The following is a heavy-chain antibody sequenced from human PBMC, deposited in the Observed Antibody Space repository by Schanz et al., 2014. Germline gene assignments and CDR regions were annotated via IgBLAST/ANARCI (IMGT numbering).Heavy chain of an antibody. V-gene: IGHV3-48*01. CDR1: GFTFSSYG. CDR3: VRERTNYGGNSYFFDH. CDR2: VSRSTPDI. D-gene: IGHD2-21*02. J-gene: IGHJ4*02. Sequence: EVQLVESGGGLVQPGGSLRLSCAASGFTFSSYGMHWVRQAPGKGLEWVSYVSRSTPDIYYADSVKGRFTMSRDNAKNSVFLQMNSLRVEDTAVYYCVRERTNYGGNSYFFDHWGQGTLVTVSS.